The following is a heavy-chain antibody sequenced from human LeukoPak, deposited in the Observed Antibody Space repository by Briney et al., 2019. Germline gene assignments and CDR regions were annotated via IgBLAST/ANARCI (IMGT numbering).Heavy chain of an antibody. D-gene: IGHD6-13*01. V-gene: IGHV3-30*18. CDR2: ISYDGSNK. CDR3: AKQHNKAAAGLDY. Sequence: PGGSLRLSCAASGFTFSSYGMHWVRQAPGKGLEWVAVISYDGSNKYYADSVKGRFTISRDNSKNTLYLQMNSLRAEDTAVYYCAKQHNKAAAGLDYWGQGTLVTVSS. J-gene: IGHJ4*02. CDR1: GFTFSSYG.